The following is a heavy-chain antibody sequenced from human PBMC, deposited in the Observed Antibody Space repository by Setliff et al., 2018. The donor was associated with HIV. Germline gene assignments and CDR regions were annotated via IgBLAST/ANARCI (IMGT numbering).Heavy chain of an antibody. J-gene: IGHJ5*02. Sequence: SETLSLTCSVYGGSISPYYWTWIRQSPGRGPEWIGYIRDTGNAHSNPSLRSRVTIAVDTSKNQLSLRLTSVTAADTAVYYCARVGSCYNTRCYSWFDPWGQGTLVTVSS. CDR3: ARVGSCYNTRCYSWFDP. CDR1: GGSISPYY. D-gene: IGHD2-2*03. CDR2: IRDTGNA. V-gene: IGHV4-59*01.